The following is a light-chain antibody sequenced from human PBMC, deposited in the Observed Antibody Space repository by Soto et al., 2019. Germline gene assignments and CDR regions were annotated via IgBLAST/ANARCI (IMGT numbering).Light chain of an antibody. CDR1: QSVSSN. J-gene: IGKJ1*01. CDR3: QQYNSYSGT. CDR2: DAS. Sequence: EIVLIQSPATLSLSPGERATLSCRASQSVSSNLAWYQQNPGQAPRLLIFDASNRATGIPSRFSGSGSGTEFTLTISSLQPDDFATYYCQQYNSYSGTFGQGTKVDIK. V-gene: IGKV3D-15*02.